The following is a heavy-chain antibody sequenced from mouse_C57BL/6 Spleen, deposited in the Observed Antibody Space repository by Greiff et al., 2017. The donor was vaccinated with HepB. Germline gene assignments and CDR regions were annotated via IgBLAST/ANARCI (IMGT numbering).Heavy chain of an antibody. J-gene: IGHJ2*01. CDR2: INPYNGGT. CDR1: GYTFTDYY. V-gene: IGHV1-19*01. D-gene: IGHD1-1*01. CDR3: ARGDYYGSSYRGFDY. Sequence: EVQLVESGPVLVKPGASVKMSCKASGYTFTDYYMNWVKQSHGKSLEWIGVINPYNGGTSYNQKFKGKATLTVDKSSSTAYMELNSLTSEDSAVYYCARGDYYGSSYRGFDYWGQGTTLTVSS.